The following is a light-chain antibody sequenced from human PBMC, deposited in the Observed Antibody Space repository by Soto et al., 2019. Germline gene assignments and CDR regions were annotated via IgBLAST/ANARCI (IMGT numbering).Light chain of an antibody. Sequence: DIQMTQSPSTLSASVGDRVTITCRASQSISSWLAWYQQKPGKAPKLLIYKASSLASGVPSRFSGSGSGTEFTLTISSLQPDDFATYYCQQYSSYSTFGQGTKVEIK. CDR1: QSISSW. J-gene: IGKJ1*01. V-gene: IGKV1-5*03. CDR2: KAS. CDR3: QQYSSYST.